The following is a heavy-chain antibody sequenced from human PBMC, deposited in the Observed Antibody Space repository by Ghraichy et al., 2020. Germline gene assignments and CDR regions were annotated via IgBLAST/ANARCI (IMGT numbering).Heavy chain of an antibody. CDR1: GGSIRGYY. J-gene: IGHJ4*02. CDR2: IYHSGTT. D-gene: IGHD2-8*01. CDR3: ARSNGWSDY. V-gene: IGHV4-59*08. Sequence: SETLSLTCTVSGGSIRGYYWSWIRQPPGKGLEWIGYIYHSGTTNYNPSLKSRVTISVDTSKNQFSLNLSSVTAADTAVYYCARSNGWSDYWGQETLVTVSS.